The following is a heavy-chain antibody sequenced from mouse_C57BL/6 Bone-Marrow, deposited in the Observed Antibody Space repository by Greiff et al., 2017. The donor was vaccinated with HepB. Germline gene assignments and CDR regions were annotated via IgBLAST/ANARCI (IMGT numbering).Heavy chain of an antibody. CDR1: GYTFTSYW. J-gene: IGHJ2*01. Sequence: VQLQQSGTVLARPGASVKMSCKTSGYTFTSYWMHWVKQRPGQGLEWIGAISPGNSDTSYNQKFKGKAKLTAVTSASTAYMELSSLTNEYSAVYYCTREVYYDYDFDYWGQGTTLTVSS. CDR2: ISPGNSDT. V-gene: IGHV1-5*01. D-gene: IGHD2-4*01. CDR3: TREVYYDYDFDY.